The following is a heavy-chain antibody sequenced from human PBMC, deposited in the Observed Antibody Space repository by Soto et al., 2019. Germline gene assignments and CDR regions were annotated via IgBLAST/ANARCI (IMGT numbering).Heavy chain of an antibody. Sequence: EVQLVESGGGLVQPGESLRLSCAASGFTFSYYWMHWVRQAPGKGLVWVSRIHSDGSSTTYADSVKGRFTISRDNARNTVYLQMNRLRVEDTAVYYCARGDRGVFDLWGQGTVVTVSS. V-gene: IGHV3-74*01. D-gene: IGHD1-26*01. CDR1: GFTFSYYW. J-gene: IGHJ3*01. CDR3: ARGDRGVFDL. CDR2: IHSDGSST.